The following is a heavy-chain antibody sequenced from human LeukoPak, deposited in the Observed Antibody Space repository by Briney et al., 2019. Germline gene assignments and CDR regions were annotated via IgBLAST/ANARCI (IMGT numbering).Heavy chain of an antibody. CDR3: ARWGWRWLQFGSPRTKYFDY. J-gene: IGHJ4*02. Sequence: NASETLSLTCTVSGGSISSSSYYWGWIRQPPGKGLEWIGSIYYSGSTYYNPSLKSRVTISVDTSKNQFSLKLSSVTAADTAVYYCARWGWRWLQFGSPRTKYFDYWGQGTLVTVSS. V-gene: IGHV4-39*01. D-gene: IGHD5-24*01. CDR1: GGSISSSSYY. CDR2: IYYSGST.